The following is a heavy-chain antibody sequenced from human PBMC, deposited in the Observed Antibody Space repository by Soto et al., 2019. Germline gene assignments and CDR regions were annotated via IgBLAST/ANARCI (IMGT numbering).Heavy chain of an antibody. D-gene: IGHD1-7*01. J-gene: IGHJ4*02. CDR1: GGSFSGYY. CDR2: INHSGST. Sequence: SETLSLTCAVYGGSFSGYYWSWIRQPPGKGLEWIGEINHSGSTNYNPSLKSRVTISVDTSKNQFSLKLSSVTAADTAVYYCARRPLNWNYVVLRPYFDYWGQGTLVTVSS. V-gene: IGHV4-34*01. CDR3: ARRPLNWNYVVLRPYFDY.